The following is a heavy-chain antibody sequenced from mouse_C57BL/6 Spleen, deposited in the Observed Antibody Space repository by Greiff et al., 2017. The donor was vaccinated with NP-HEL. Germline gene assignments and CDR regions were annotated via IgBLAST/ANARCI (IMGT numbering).Heavy chain of an antibody. CDR3: AREGSYYSNYWFAY. Sequence: VQLQQPGAELVRPGSSVKLSCKASGYTFTSYWMDWVKQRPGQGLEWIGNIYPSDSETHYNQKFKDKATLTVDKSSSTAYMQLSSLTSEDSAVYYCAREGSYYSNYWFAYWGQGTLVTVSA. CDR2: IYPSDSET. D-gene: IGHD2-5*01. CDR1: GYTFTSYW. V-gene: IGHV1-61*01. J-gene: IGHJ3*01.